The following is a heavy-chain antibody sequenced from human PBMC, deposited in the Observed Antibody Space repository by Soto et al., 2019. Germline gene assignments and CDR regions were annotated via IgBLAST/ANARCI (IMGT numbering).Heavy chain of an antibody. CDR2: IDPSDSQT. CDR3: ARQIYDSDTGRNFQYYFDS. D-gene: IGHD3-22*01. Sequence: SLKISCKGAGDSFDGYLITGRRQTRGKGLEWMGRIDPSDSQTYYSQSFHGHVTTSATKSITTLFLHWSSLRASETLMYYWARQIYDSDTGRNFQYYFDSWGQGTAVTVS. J-gene: IGHJ4*02. V-gene: IGHV5-10-1*01. CDR1: GDSFDGYL.